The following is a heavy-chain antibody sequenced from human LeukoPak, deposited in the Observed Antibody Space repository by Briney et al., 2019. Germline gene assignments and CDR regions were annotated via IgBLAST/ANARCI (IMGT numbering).Heavy chain of an antibody. J-gene: IGHJ4*02. CDR2: IYYSGST. V-gene: IGHV4-59*08. D-gene: IGHD2-2*01. CDR3: ARAGGDIVVVPAAMDPPFDY. CDR1: GGSISSHY. Sequence: SETLSLTCTVSGGSISSHYWSWIRQPPGKGLEWIGYIYYSGSTNYNPSLKSRVTISVDTSKNQFSLKLSSVTAADTAVYYCARAGGDIVVVPAAMDPPFDYWGQGTLVTVSS.